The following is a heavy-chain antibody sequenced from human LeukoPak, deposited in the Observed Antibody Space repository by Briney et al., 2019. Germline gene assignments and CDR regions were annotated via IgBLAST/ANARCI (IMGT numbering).Heavy chain of an antibody. Sequence: GGSLRLSCAASGFTFSLYEMNWVRQAPGKGLEWVAYISSSGSTIYYADSVKGRFTISRDNSKNTLFMQMNSLRAEDTAVYYCAKDKSIAVAGTSDYFDYWGQGTLVTVSS. CDR3: AKDKSIAVAGTSDYFDY. CDR2: ISSSGSTI. J-gene: IGHJ4*02. V-gene: IGHV3-48*03. CDR1: GFTFSLYE. D-gene: IGHD6-19*01.